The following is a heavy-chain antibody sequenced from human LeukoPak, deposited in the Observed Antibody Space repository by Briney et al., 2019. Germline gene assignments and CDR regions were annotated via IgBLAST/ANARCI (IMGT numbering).Heavy chain of an antibody. Sequence: GGSLRLSCAASGFTFSSYWMSWVRQAPGKGLEWVANIKQDGSEKYYVDSVKSRFTISRDNAKNSLYLQMNSLRAEDTAVYYCARGELYSGSYYFGYWGQGTLVTVSS. CDR2: IKQDGSEK. V-gene: IGHV3-7*01. CDR3: ARGELYSGSYYFGY. D-gene: IGHD1-26*01. J-gene: IGHJ4*02. CDR1: GFTFSSYW.